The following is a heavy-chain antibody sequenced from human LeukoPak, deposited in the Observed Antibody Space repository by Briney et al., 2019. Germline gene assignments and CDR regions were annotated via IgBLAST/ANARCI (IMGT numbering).Heavy chain of an antibody. D-gene: IGHD3-10*01. CDR1: GYTFTNYY. V-gene: IGHV1-46*01. CDR2: INPSGGYT. CDR3: ARDRYGSGGAYYFDY. J-gene: IGHJ4*02. Sequence: ASVKVSCKASGYTFTNYYMHWVRQAPGQGLGWMGIINPSGGYTYYAQKFQGRVTMTRDTSTSTVYMELSSLRPEDTALYYCARDRYGSGGAYYFDYWGQGSLVTVSS.